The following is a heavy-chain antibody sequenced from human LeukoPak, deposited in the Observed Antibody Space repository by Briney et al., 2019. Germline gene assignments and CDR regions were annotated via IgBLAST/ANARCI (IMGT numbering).Heavy chain of an antibody. CDR3: ARESARGPRGFDY. Sequence: ASVKVSCKASGYTFTGYYMHWVRQAPGQGLEWMGRINPNSGGTNYAQKFQGRVTMTRDTSISTAYMELSRLRSDDTAVYYCARESARGPRGFDYWGQGTLVTVSS. CDR1: GYTFTGYY. V-gene: IGHV1-2*02. CDR2: INPNSGGT. J-gene: IGHJ4*02.